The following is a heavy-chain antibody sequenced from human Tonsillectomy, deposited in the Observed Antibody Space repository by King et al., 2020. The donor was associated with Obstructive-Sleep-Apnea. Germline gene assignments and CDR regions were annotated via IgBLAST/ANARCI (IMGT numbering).Heavy chain of an antibody. V-gene: IGHV3-15*01. D-gene: IGHD2-2*02. CDR1: GFTFSDAW. CDR3: AHSIVVPAALLH. Sequence: VQLVESGGGLVKPGGSLRLSCEVSGFTFSDAWMSWVRQAPGKGLEWVGRIKSKIGGGTTDYAAPVKGRFTISRDDSQNSVYLQINSLKTEDTAVYFCAHSIVVPAALLHCGQGALVTLSS. J-gene: IGHJ4*02. CDR2: IKSKIGGGTT.